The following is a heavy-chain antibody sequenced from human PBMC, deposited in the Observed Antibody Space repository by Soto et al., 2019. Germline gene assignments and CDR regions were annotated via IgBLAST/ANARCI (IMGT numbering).Heavy chain of an antibody. V-gene: IGHV3-30*18. CDR3: AKDLSLRPGHLFDY. CDR2: ISYDGSNK. CDR1: GFTFSSYG. J-gene: IGHJ4*02. Sequence: GGSLRLSCAASGFTFSSYGMHWVRQAPGKGLEWVAVISYDGSNKYYADSVKGRFTISRDNSKNTLYLQMNSLRAEDTAVYYCAKDLSLRPGHLFDYWGQGTLVTVSS. D-gene: IGHD3-3*01.